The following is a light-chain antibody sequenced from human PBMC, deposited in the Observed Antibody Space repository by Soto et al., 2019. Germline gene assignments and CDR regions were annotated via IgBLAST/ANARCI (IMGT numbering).Light chain of an antibody. CDR2: DAS. V-gene: IGKV3-11*01. CDR1: QSVGSY. J-gene: IGKJ2*01. CDR3: QQRSNWPPGYT. Sequence: EIVLTQSPATLSLSPGERATLSCRASQSVGSYLAWYQQKPGQAPRLLIYDASNRATGIPARFSGSGFGTDFTLTISSLEPEDFAVYYCQQRSNWPPGYTFGQGTKLEIK.